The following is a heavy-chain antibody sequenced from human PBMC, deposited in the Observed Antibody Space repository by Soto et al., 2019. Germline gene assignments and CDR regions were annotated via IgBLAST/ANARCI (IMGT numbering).Heavy chain of an antibody. J-gene: IGHJ6*02. D-gene: IGHD2-21*02. Sequence: SVKVSCKASGGTFSSYASSWERQAPGQGLEWMGGIIPIFGTANYAQKFQGRVTITADESTSTAYMELSSLRSEDTAVYYCARGCGGDCYSTVYYYYGMDVWGQGTTVSVSS. CDR2: IIPIFGTA. CDR3: ARGCGGDCYSTVYYYYGMDV. CDR1: GGTFSSYA. V-gene: IGHV1-69*13.